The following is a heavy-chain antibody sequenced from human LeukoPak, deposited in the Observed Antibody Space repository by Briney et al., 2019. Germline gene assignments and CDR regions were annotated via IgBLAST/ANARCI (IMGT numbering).Heavy chain of an antibody. V-gene: IGHV3-11*01. CDR2: ISDSGSTM. CDR3: ASEVVASTGVNY. J-gene: IGHJ4*02. D-gene: IGHD2-15*01. CDR1: GFTFSDYY. Sequence: PGGSLRLSCAASGFTFSDYYMSWIRQAPGKGLEWVSYISDSGSTMYYADSVKGRFTISRDNAKNSLYLQMNSLRPEDTAVYYCASEVVASTGVNYWGQGTLVTVSS.